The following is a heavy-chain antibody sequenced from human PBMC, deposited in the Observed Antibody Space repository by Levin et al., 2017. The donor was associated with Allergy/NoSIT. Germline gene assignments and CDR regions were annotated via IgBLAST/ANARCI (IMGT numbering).Heavy chain of an antibody. Sequence: SQTLSLTCTVSGGSISTHYWSWIRQPPGKGLEWIGYLSYSGSTNYNPSLQSRVTMSIDTSKNQFSLKLRSVTAADTAVYYCARDRTLRSSANLYYYGMDGWGQGTTVTVSS. D-gene: IGHD3-22*01. CDR2: LSYSGST. J-gene: IGHJ6*02. CDR1: GGSISTHY. V-gene: IGHV4-59*11. CDR3: ARDRTLRSSANLYYYGMDG.